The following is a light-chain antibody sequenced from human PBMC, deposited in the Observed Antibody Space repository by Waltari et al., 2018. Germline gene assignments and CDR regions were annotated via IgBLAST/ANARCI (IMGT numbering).Light chain of an antibody. J-gene: IGKJ3*01. V-gene: IGKV3-11*01. CDR3: QQCNYWPLFT. CDR1: QSINNN. Sequence: EIVLTQSPATLSLSAGERATLSCRASQSINNNLAWYQQKPGQAPRLLIYYASNRATGIPARFSGSGSGTDFTLTISSLEPEDFAVYYCQQCNYWPLFTFGPGTKVDFK. CDR2: YAS.